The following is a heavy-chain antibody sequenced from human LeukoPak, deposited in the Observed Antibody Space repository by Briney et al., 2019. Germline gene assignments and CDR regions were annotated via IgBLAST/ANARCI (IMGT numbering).Heavy chain of an antibody. CDR3: ARGCGGDCYSVHSAFDI. Sequence: GGSLRLSCAASGFTFSSYAMSWVRQAPGKGLEWVSAISGSGGSTYYADSVKGRFTISRDNSKNTLYLQMNSLRAEDTAVYYCARGCGGDCYSVHSAFDIWGQGTMVTVSS. V-gene: IGHV3-23*01. CDR2: ISGSGGST. CDR1: GFTFSSYA. J-gene: IGHJ3*02. D-gene: IGHD2-21*02.